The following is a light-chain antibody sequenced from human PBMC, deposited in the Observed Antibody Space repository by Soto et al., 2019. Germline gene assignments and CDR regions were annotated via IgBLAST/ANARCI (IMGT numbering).Light chain of an antibody. Sequence: DVQMTQSPSTLSASVGDRVTITCRASQSISAWLAWYQQKPGKAPNLLIYKASTLESGVPSRFSGSGSGTEFTLTISSLQPDDFATYYCQQYNSYSSLTFGQGTRLEIK. V-gene: IGKV1-5*03. CDR3: QQYNSYSSLT. CDR2: KAS. CDR1: QSISAW. J-gene: IGKJ5*01.